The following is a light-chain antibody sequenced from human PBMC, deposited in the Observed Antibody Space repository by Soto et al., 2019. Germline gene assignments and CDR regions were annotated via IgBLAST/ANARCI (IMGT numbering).Light chain of an antibody. V-gene: IGKV1-27*01. J-gene: IGKJ1*01. Sequence: DIQMTQSPSSLSASVGDRVTITCRARPGISNYLDWDQQKPGKVPKLLVYASSTLHSGVPSRFSGSGSGTDFPLTISSLQHEDVAIYYCQKYLSALWTFGQGTKVEIK. CDR1: PGISNY. CDR2: ASS. CDR3: QKYLSALWT.